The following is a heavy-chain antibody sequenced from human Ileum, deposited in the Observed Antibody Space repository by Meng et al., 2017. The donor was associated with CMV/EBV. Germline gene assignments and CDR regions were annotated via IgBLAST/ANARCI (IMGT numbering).Heavy chain of an antibody. CDR1: GDSITTGNSY. Sequence: QVQLQESGPGLVKPSETLSLTCSVSGDSITTGNSYWSWIRQAPGKDMEWIGYIYNSGKTDCNPSLKSRVTISIDTSKNQFSLKLTSVTAADTAVYYCARGRVAQDYWGQGTLVTVSS. V-gene: IGHV4-30-4*01. J-gene: IGHJ4*02. CDR2: IYNSGKT. CDR3: ARGRVAQDY.